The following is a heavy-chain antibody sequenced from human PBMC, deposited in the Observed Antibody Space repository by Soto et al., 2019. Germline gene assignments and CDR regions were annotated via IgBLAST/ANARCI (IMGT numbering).Heavy chain of an antibody. CDR1: GFTFTSSA. CDR2: IVVGSGNT. Sequence: SVKVSCKASGFTFTSSAVQWVRQARGQRLEWIGWIVVGSGNTNYNPSLKSRVTISVDTSKNQFSLKLSSVTAADTAVYYCARHFPLGPAAIVGHHYYYMDVWGKGTTVTVSS. D-gene: IGHD2-2*01. J-gene: IGHJ6*03. CDR3: ARHFPLGPAAIVGHHYYYMDV. V-gene: IGHV1-58*01.